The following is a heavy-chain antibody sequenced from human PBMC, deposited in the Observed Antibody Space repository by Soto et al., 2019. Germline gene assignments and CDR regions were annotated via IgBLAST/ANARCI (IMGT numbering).Heavy chain of an antibody. D-gene: IGHD3-16*02. V-gene: IGHV4-4*07. CDR3: ASDRYYVWGSYRRYGMDV. CDR2: IYTSGST. Sequence: QVQLQESGPGLVKPSETLSLTCTVSGGSISSYYWSWIRQPAGKGLEWIGRIYTSGSTNYNPSLKSRVTMSVDTSKNQFSLKLSSVTAADTAVYYCASDRYYVWGSYRRYGMDVWGQGTTVTVSS. J-gene: IGHJ6*02. CDR1: GGSISSYY.